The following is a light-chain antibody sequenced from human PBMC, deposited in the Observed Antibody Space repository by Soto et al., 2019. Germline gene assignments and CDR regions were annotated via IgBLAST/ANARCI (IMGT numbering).Light chain of an antibody. CDR3: TSYTSRSTWV. Sequence: QSVLTQSASVSGSPGQSITLSCTGTSSDVGGYNYVSWYQQHPGKAPKLMIYEVSNRPSGVSNRFSGSKSGNTASLTISGLQAEDEADYYCTSYTSRSTWVFXGGTKVTVL. J-gene: IGLJ3*02. CDR2: EVS. V-gene: IGLV2-14*01. CDR1: SSDVGGYNY.